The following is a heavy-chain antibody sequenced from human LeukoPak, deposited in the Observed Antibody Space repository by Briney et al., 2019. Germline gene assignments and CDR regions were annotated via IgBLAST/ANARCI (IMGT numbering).Heavy chain of an antibody. J-gene: IGHJ4*02. Sequence: SGGSLRLSCAASGFTFSSYAMNWVRQAPGKGLEWVSSIDTSSRYIHYADSVKGRFTISRDNAKNSLYLQMNSLRAEDTAVYYCARDRSGSYGGFDYWGQGTLVTVSS. D-gene: IGHD1-26*01. CDR3: ARDRSGSYGGFDY. CDR2: IDTSSRYI. CDR1: GFTFSSYA. V-gene: IGHV3-21*01.